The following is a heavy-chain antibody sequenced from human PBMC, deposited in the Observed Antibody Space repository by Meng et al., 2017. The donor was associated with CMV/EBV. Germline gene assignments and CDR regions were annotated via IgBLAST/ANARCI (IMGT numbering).Heavy chain of an antibody. J-gene: IGHJ6*02. D-gene: IGHD3-3*01. V-gene: IGHV4-4*02. CDR1: GGSISSSNW. CDR3: ARQCYDFWSGYYIYYYYGMDV. Sequence: GSLRLSCAVSGGSISSSNWWSWVRQPPGKGLEWIGEIYHSGSTNYNPSLKSRVTISVDTSKNQFSLKLSSVTAADTAVYYCARQCYDFWSGYYIYYYYGMDVWGQGTTVTVSS. CDR2: IYHSGST.